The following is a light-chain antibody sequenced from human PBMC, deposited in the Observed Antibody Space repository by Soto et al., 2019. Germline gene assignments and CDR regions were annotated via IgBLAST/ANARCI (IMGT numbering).Light chain of an antibody. CDR2: DVS. Sequence: QSALTQPASVSGSPGQSITISCTGTSSDVGGYNDVSWYQQHPGKAPKLMIYDVSNRPSGVSNRFSGSKSGNTASLTISGLQAEYEADYYCSSYTSSSTLGVFGGGTQLTVL. J-gene: IGLJ2*01. V-gene: IGLV2-14*01. CDR3: SSYTSSSTLGV. CDR1: SSDVGGYND.